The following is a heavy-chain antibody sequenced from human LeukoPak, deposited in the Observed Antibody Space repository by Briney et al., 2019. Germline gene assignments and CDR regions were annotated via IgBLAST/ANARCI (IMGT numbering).Heavy chain of an antibody. CDR2: ISAYNGNT. CDR1: GYTFTSYG. Sequence: GASVKVSCKASGYTFTSYGISWVRQAPGQGLEWMGWISAYNGNTNYAQKLQGRVTITTDTSTSTAYMGLRSLRSDDTAVYYCARGSGSSSSLSYYYYYMDVWGKGTTVTVSS. J-gene: IGHJ6*03. CDR3: ARGSGSSSSLSYYYYYMDV. D-gene: IGHD6-6*01. V-gene: IGHV1-18*01.